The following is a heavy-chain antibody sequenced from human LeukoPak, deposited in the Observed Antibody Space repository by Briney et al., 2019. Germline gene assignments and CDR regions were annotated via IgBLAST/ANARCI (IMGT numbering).Heavy chain of an antibody. Sequence: SETLSLTCTVSGGSISSYYWSWIRQPPGKGLEWIGYIYYSGSTNYNPSLKSRVTISVDTSKNQFSLKLSSVTAADTAVYYCARAKGLYSCFDYWGQGTLVTVSS. CDR2: IYYSGST. CDR3: ARAKGLYSCFDY. D-gene: IGHD6-13*01. V-gene: IGHV4-59*01. J-gene: IGHJ4*02. CDR1: GGSISSYY.